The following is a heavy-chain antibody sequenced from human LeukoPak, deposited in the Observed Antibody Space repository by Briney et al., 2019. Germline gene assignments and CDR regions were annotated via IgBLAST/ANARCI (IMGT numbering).Heavy chain of an antibody. J-gene: IGHJ4*02. Sequence: SVKVSCKASGGTFSSYAISWVRQAPGQGLEWMGRIIPILGIANYAQKFQGRVTITADKSTSTAYMELSSLRPEDTAVYYCARPGAYYYDSSGYAYWGQGTLVTVSS. CDR2: IIPILGIA. D-gene: IGHD3-22*01. CDR3: ARPGAYYYDSSGYAY. CDR1: GGTFSSYA. V-gene: IGHV1-69*04.